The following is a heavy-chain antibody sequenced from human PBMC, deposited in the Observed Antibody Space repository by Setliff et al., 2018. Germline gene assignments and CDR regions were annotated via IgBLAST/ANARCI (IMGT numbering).Heavy chain of an antibody. CDR3: VRDLHWGFDY. Sequence: GGSRRLSCAASGFTFSGSAMHWVRQASGKGLEWVGRIRSKADNYATAYAASVRGRFTLSRDDSKNTSYLQMTSLKTEDTAVYYCVRDLHWGFDYWGLGTLVTVAS. CDR1: GFTFSGSA. D-gene: IGHD7-27*01. J-gene: IGHJ4*02. CDR2: IRSKADNYAT. V-gene: IGHV3-73*01.